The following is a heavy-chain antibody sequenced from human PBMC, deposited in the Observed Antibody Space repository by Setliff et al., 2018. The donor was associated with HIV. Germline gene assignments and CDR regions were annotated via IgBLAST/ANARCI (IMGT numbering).Heavy chain of an antibody. CDR3: ASYSGSYYFILHY. CDR1: GDTFSSYA. CDR2: IIPVLGLS. V-gene: IGHV1-69*10. Sequence: ASVKVSCKASGDTFSSYAISWVRQAPGQGLEWMGGIIPVLGLSYYAQNFQGRVTITADESTSTAYMELSSLRSEDTAVYYCASYSGSYYFILHYWGQGTLVSVSS. D-gene: IGHD1-26*01. J-gene: IGHJ4*02.